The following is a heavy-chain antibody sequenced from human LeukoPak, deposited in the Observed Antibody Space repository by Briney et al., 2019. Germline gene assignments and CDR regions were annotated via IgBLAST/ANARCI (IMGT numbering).Heavy chain of an antibody. CDR2: IYYSGST. J-gene: IGHJ4*02. Sequence: PSETLSLTCTVSGASISSYYWSWIRQPPGRGLEWIGCIYYSGSTKYNPSLKSRVTISVDTSRTQFSLKLSSVTAADTAVYYCARERRAYDSSGYYYYWGQGTLVTVSS. D-gene: IGHD3-22*01. CDR1: GASISSYY. CDR3: ARERRAYDSSGYYYY. V-gene: IGHV4-59*01.